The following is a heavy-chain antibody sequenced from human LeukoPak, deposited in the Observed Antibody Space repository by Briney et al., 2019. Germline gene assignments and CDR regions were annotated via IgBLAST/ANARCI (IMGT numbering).Heavy chain of an antibody. CDR2: IFYSGST. J-gene: IGHJ4*02. CDR1: GGSINSYY. CDR3: AKDRCRSSGWCERGFDY. D-gene: IGHD6-19*01. Sequence: ASETLSLTCTVSGGSINSYYWSWIRQPPGKGLEWIGYIFYSGSTNYNPSLKSRVTTSLDTSKNQFSLKLSSVTAADTAVYYCAKDRCRSSGWCERGFDYWGQGTLVTVSS. V-gene: IGHV4-59*01.